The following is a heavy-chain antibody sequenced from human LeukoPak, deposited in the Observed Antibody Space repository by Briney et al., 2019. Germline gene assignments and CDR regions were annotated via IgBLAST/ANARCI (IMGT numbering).Heavy chain of an antibody. CDR1: GYTFTGYY. V-gene: IGHV1-2*06. Sequence: ASVTVSCKASGYTFTGYYMHWVRQAPGQGLEWMGRINPNSGGTNYAQKFQGRVTMTRDTSISTAYMELSRLRSDDTAVYYCARDPFLHYYDSSGYFLFDYWGQGTLVTVSS. D-gene: IGHD3-22*01. CDR3: ARDPFLHYYDSSGYFLFDY. CDR2: INPNSGGT. J-gene: IGHJ4*02.